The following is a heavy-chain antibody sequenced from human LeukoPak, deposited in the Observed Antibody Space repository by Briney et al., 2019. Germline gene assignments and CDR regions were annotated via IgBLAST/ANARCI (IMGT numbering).Heavy chain of an antibody. V-gene: IGHV1-2*02. Sequence: ASVKVSCKASGYTFTGYYMHWVRQAPGQGLEWMEWINPNSGGTNYAQKFQGRVTMTRDTSISTAYMELSRLRSDDTAVYYCARDKALQGLLTMYYFDYWGQGTLVTVSS. D-gene: IGHD5-18*01. CDR2: INPNSGGT. J-gene: IGHJ4*02. CDR1: GYTFTGYY. CDR3: ARDKALQGLLTMYYFDY.